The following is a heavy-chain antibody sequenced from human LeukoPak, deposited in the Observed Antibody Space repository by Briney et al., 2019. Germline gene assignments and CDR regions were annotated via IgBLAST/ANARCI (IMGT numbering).Heavy chain of an antibody. CDR3: ARAETTVTTSLIDY. V-gene: IGHV1-18*01. D-gene: IGHD4-17*01. Sequence: ASVKVSCKASGYTFTSYGISWVRQAPGQGLEWMGWISAYTGNTNYAQKLQGRVTMTTDTSTSTAYMELRSLRSDDTAVYYCARAETTVTTSLIDYWGQGTLVTVSS. J-gene: IGHJ4*02. CDR1: GYTFTSYG. CDR2: ISAYTGNT.